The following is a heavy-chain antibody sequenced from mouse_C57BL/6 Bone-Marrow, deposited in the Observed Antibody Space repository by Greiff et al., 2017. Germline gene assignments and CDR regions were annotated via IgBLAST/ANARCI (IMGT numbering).Heavy chain of an antibody. Sequence: EVHLVESGGGLVKPGGSLKLSCAASGFTFSSYAMSWVRQTPEKRLEWVATISDGGGYTYYPDNVKGRFTISRDNAKNNLYLQLSRLKSEDTAMYYCARPDYGFDAMDYWGQGTSVTVSA. D-gene: IGHD2-2*01. CDR3: ARPDYGFDAMDY. J-gene: IGHJ4*01. CDR2: ISDGGGYT. V-gene: IGHV5-4*01. CDR1: GFTFSSYA.